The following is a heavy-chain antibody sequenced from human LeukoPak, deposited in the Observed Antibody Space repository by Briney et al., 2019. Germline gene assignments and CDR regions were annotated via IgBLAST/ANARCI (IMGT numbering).Heavy chain of an antibody. CDR1: GFTFSSYA. CDR2: ISGSGGTT. CDR3: AKDSSGWQIFDY. V-gene: IGHV3-23*01. J-gene: IGHJ4*02. Sequence: GGSLRLSCAASGFTFSSYAVNWVRQAPGKGLEWVSAISGSGGTTYYAGSVKGRFTISRDNSKNTLYLQMNSLRAEDTAVYYCAKDSSGWQIFDYWGQGTLVTVSS. D-gene: IGHD6-19*01.